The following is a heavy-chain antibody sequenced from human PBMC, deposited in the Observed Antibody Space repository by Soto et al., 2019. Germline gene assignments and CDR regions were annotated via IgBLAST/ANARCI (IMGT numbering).Heavy chain of an antibody. D-gene: IGHD7-27*01. J-gene: IGHJ4*01. CDR2: INQDGSVT. CDR1: GFTLSFYH. Sequence: EVHLVESGGGLVQPGGSLRLSCAASGFTLSFYHMSWLRQAPGKGLEWVANINQDGSVTYYVDSVKGRFTISRDNAKNSLYLQMNSLRADDTAAYYCVKPDSANSWGDYWGQGTLVTVSS. CDR3: VKPDSANSWGDY. V-gene: IGHV3-7*03.